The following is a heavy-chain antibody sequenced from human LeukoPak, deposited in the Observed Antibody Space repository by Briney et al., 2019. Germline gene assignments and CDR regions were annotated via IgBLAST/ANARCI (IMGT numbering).Heavy chain of an antibody. CDR1: GFTFSSYA. V-gene: IGHV3-23*01. Sequence: AGGSLRLSCAASGFTFSSYAMSWVRQAPGKGPEWVSAISGSGGSTYYADSVTGRFTISRDNSKNTLYLQMNSLRAEDTAVYYCAKGTNYDFWSGYSSYYYYYYGMDVWGQGTTVTVSS. D-gene: IGHD3-3*01. CDR2: ISGSGGST. J-gene: IGHJ6*02. CDR3: AKGTNYDFWSGYSSYYYYYYGMDV.